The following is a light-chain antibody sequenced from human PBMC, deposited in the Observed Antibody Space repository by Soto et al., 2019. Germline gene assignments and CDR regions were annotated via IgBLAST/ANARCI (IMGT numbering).Light chain of an antibody. V-gene: IGKV1-39*01. CDR2: AAS. J-gene: IGKJ3*01. CDR3: QKTYSTPFT. Sequence: DIQMTQSPSSLSASVGDRVTITCRASQTISNYLNWYQEKPGKAPKLLIYAASNLQSGVPSRFSGRGSGTEFTLTISNLHTEDFATYYCQKTYSTPFTFGPGTNVDI. CDR1: QTISNY.